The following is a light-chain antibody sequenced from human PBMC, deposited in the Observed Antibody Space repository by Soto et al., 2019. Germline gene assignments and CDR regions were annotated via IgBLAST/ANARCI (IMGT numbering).Light chain of an antibody. Sequence: EIVMTQSPATLSVSPGERATLSCRASQSVSSNLAWYQQKPGQAPRLLIFGASTRATGVPDRFSGSGSGTDFTLSISRQEPEDFAVYYCQQYGSSPITFGQGTRWRL. CDR2: GAS. CDR1: QSVSSN. CDR3: QQYGSSPIT. J-gene: IGKJ5*01. V-gene: IGKV3-20*01.